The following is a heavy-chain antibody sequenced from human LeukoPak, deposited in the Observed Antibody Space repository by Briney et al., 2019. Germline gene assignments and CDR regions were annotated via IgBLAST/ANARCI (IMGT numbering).Heavy chain of an antibody. Sequence: GGSLRLSCAAYGFTFSSYAMRWVRQAQGKGLECVSCINVSGCHTYYAHSVKVRFTISRDNSKNTLYLQINGLRAEDTAVYYCAKAGDCSVWYGFWGQGTLVTVSS. CDR2: INVSGCHT. D-gene: IGHD6-19*01. CDR1: GFTFSSYA. J-gene: IGHJ4*02. V-gene: IGHV3-23*01. CDR3: AKAGDCSVWYGF.